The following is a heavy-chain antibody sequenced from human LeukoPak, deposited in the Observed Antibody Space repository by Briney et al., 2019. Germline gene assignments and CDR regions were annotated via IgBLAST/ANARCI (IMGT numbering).Heavy chain of an antibody. J-gene: IGHJ4*02. D-gene: IGHD2-2*01. CDR3: ARDVDCSSTSCRDY. V-gene: IGHV1-2*02. CDR1: GYTFTGYY. Sequence: ASAKVSCKASGYTFTGYYIHWVRQAPGQGLEWMGWINPNSGGTNYAQKFQGRVTMTRDTSISTAYMELSRLRSDDTAVYYCARDVDCSSTSCRDYWGQGTLVTVSS. CDR2: INPNSGGT.